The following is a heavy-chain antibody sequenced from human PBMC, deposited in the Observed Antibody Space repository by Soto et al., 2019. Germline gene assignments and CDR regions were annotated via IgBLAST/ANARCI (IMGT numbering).Heavy chain of an antibody. V-gene: IGHV4-39*07. CDR3: ARAGRHSMGFDY. J-gene: IGHJ4*02. D-gene: IGHD3-10*01. CDR1: GGSIRGICYY. Sequence: PSDTLSLTCTVSGGSIRGICYYCGWARHPPGKGMGWIGCLYNTGTTSYNPSLKRRVTIQVDTSKHQFSLQQRSGTDADKAVYYCARAGRHSMGFDYWGQGTLVTVS. CDR2: LYNTGTT.